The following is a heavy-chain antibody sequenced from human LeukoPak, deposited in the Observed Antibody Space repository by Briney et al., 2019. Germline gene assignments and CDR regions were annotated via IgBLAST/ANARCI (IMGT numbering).Heavy chain of an antibody. CDR1: GFTFSGFW. D-gene: IGHD6-6*01. V-gene: IGHV3-7*03. Sequence: PGGSLRLSCAVSGFTFSGFWMSWSRQAPGKGLEWVASINSDGSEGYYADVVKGRFTISRDNAKNSLYLQINSLRAEDTAVYYRARSSYSSSSSVWGQGTMVTVS. J-gene: IGHJ3*01. CDR2: INSDGSEG. CDR3: ARSSYSSSSSV.